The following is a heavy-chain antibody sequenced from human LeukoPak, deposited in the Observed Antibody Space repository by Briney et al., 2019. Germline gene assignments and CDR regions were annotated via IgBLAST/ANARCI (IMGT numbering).Heavy chain of an antibody. CDR2: ISSSSSYI. CDR1: GFTFSSYS. V-gene: IGHV3-21*01. J-gene: IGHJ6*04. D-gene: IGHD3-10*01. CDR3: ARNYGSGSYLDYYYGMDV. Sequence: GGSLRLSCAASGFTFSSYSMKWVRQAPGKGLEGVSSISSSSSYIYYADSVEGRFTISRDNAKNSLYLQMNSLRAEDTAVYYCARNYGSGSYLDYYYGMDVWGKGTTVTVSS.